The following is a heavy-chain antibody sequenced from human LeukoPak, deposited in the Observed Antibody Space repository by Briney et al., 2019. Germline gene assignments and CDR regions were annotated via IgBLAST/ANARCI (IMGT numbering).Heavy chain of an antibody. J-gene: IGHJ4*02. V-gene: IGHV3-23*01. Sequence: GGSLRLSCVASRFTFNTYAVNWVRQAPGKGLEWVSAISSNGDIIYYADSVRGRFTISRDNSKNTVFLQMNSLRADDTAVYYCATVKRDCSGGTCYSYDYWGQGTLVTVSS. CDR3: ATVKRDCSGGTCYSYDY. D-gene: IGHD2-15*01. CDR1: RFTFNTYA. CDR2: ISSNGDII.